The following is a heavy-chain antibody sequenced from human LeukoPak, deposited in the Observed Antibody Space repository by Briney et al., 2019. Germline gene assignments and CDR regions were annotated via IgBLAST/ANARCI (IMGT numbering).Heavy chain of an antibody. CDR2: INAGNGNT. CDR3: ARDPHYYDSSGYS. Sequence: ASVKVSCKASGYTFTSYAMHWVRQAPGQRLEWMGWINAGNGNTKYSQKFQGRVTITRDTSASTAYMELSSLRSEDTAVYYCARDPHYYDSSGYSWGQGTLVTVSS. CDR1: GYTFTSYA. V-gene: IGHV1-3*01. J-gene: IGHJ5*02. D-gene: IGHD3-22*01.